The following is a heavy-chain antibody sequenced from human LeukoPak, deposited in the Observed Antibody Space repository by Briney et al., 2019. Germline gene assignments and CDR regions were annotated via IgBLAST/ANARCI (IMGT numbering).Heavy chain of an antibody. V-gene: IGHV4-34*01. J-gene: IGHJ4*02. CDR1: GGSFSGYY. Sequence: SETLSLTCAVYGGSFSGYYWSWIRQPPGEGLEWIGEINHSGSTNYNPSLKSRVTISVDTSKNQFSLKLSSVTAADTAVYYCARALRNNFDYWGQGTLVTVSS. CDR3: ARALRNNFDY. CDR2: INHSGST. D-gene: IGHD2/OR15-2a*01.